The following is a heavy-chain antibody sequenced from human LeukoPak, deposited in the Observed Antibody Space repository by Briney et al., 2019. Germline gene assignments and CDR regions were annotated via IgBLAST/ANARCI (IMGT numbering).Heavy chain of an antibody. J-gene: IGHJ5*02. D-gene: IGHD3-22*01. CDR2: MYYSGST. CDR1: GGSITSGDYY. Sequence: SETLSLTCTVSGGSITSGDYYWSWIRQPPGRGLEWIAYMYYSGSTYYNPSLKSRVTMSADTSKNQFSLKLSSVTAADTAVYYCARPYYYDSRIDPWGQGTLVTVSS. CDR3: ARPYYYDSRIDP. V-gene: IGHV4-30-4*01.